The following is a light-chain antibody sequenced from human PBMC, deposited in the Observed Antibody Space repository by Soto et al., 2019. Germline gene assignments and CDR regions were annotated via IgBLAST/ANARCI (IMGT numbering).Light chain of an antibody. CDR2: AAS. CDR3: HKYTNFPA. CDR1: QGISNY. J-gene: IGKJ4*01. Sequence: EIQMTQSPSSLSASVGDRVTITCRASQGISNYLAWYQQIPGKDPKLLISAASTLQSGVPSRFSGSGSGTDFTLPISSPHPEDVATYSCHKYTNFPAFGAWTKVEI. V-gene: IGKV1-27*01.